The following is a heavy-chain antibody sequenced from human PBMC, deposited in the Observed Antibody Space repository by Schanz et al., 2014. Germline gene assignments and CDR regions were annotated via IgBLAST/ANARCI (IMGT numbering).Heavy chain of an antibody. CDR1: GYTFTSYS. D-gene: IGHD5-12*01. CDR3: ARAFGGYDPAGALDY. J-gene: IGHJ4*02. Sequence: QVQLVQSGAELRKPGTSVKVSCKASGYTFTSYSMHWVRQAPGQGLEWMGWINPNSGTTNYAQKFQGWVTMPRDTSISTAYMELSRLKSDDTAVYYCARAFGGYDPAGALDYWGQGTLVTVSS. V-gene: IGHV1-2*04. CDR2: INPNSGTT.